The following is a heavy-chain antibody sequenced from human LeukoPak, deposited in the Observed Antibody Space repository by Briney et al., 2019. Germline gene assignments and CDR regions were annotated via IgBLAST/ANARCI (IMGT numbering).Heavy chain of an antibody. CDR3: ARDGGGYTYGELDC. CDR2: IYYSGST. V-gene: IGHV4-59*01. D-gene: IGHD5-18*01. Sequence: SETLSLTCTVSGDSLSSYYWSWIRQPPGKGLEWIGYIYYSGSTNYNPSLKSRVTISIDPSKNQFSLNLRFVTAADTAVYYCARDGGGYTYGELDCWGQGTLVTVSS. J-gene: IGHJ4*02. CDR1: GDSLSSYY.